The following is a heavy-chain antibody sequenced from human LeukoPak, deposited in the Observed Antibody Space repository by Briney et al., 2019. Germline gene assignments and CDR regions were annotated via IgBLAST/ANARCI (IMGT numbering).Heavy chain of an antibody. V-gene: IGHV3-48*03. Sequence: GGSLRLSCAASGFTFSSYGMNWVRQAPGKGLEWVSYISSSGSIIYYADSVKGRFTISRDNAKNSLYLQMNSLRAEDTAVYYCARVRSSYHYYGMDVWGQGTTVTVSS. CDR1: GFTFSSYG. CDR2: ISSSGSII. CDR3: ARVRSSYHYYGMDV. J-gene: IGHJ6*02.